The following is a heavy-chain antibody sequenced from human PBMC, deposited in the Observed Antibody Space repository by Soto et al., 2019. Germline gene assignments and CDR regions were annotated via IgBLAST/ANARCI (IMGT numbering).Heavy chain of an antibody. V-gene: IGHV1-46*01. D-gene: IGHD5-18*01. Sequence: QVQLVQSGAEVKKPGASVKVSCKASGYTFTNYYMHWVRQAPGQGLEWMGIINPSDGSTSYAQKFQDRFTMTRDTSTSTVYMELSSLRSEDTAMYYCARRDGGYSYGVDYWGQGTLVTVSS. CDR1: GYTFTNYY. CDR2: INPSDGST. J-gene: IGHJ4*02. CDR3: ARRDGGYSYGVDY.